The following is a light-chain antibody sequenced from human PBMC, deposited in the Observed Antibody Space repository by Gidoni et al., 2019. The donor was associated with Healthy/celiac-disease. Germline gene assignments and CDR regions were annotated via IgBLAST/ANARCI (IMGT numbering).Light chain of an antibody. V-gene: IGKV3-20*01. CDR3: QLYGSTPPYT. Sequence: ILLTHTPGTLSLSPGERATLSSRVSQSLGSSYLAWYQQKRGQAPRLLIYAASSRATGSPDRFSGSGSGTDFTLTISGLEPEDFAVYYCQLYGSTPPYTFGQGTKLEIK. CDR1: QSLGSSY. J-gene: IGKJ2*01. CDR2: AAS.